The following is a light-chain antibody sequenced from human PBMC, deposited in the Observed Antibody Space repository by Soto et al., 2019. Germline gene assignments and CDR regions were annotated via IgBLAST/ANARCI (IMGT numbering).Light chain of an antibody. CDR1: SSDVGAYIY. CDR2: DVS. V-gene: IGLV2-14*01. J-gene: IGLJ2*01. CDR3: SSYANSSTLL. Sequence: QSVLTQPASVSGSPGQSITISCTGTSSDVGAYIYVSWYQQFPGEAPKLMIYDVSTRFSGVPNRFSGSKSGNTASLTISGLQAEDEADYYCSSYANSSTLLFGGGTKVTVL.